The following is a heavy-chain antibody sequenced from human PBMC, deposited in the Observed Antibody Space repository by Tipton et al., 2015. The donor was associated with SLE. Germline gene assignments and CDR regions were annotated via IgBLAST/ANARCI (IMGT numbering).Heavy chain of an antibody. D-gene: IGHD5-24*01. J-gene: IGHJ4*02. Sequence: TLSLTCTVSGGSISSYYWSWIRLTSGERLEWIGYTHTGGSTNYNPSVKSRVSISVDTSNNQFSLKLTSVTAADTALYFCAGKRGYNHLFDYWGQGTLVTVSS. V-gene: IGHV4-4*08. CDR3: AGKRGYNHLFDY. CDR2: THTGGST. CDR1: GGSISSYY.